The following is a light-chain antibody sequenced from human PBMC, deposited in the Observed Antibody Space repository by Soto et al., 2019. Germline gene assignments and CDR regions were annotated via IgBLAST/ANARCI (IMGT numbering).Light chain of an antibody. CDR3: QQYGSSPQT. V-gene: IGKV3-20*01. J-gene: IGKJ1*01. Sequence: EIVLTQSPGTLSFSPWERSTLSCRASQSVRNNYLAWYQQKPGQAPRLLIYGASSRATGIPDRFSGSGSGTDFTLTINRLEPEDFAVYSCQQYGSSPQTFGQGTKVDIK. CDR2: GAS. CDR1: QSVRNNY.